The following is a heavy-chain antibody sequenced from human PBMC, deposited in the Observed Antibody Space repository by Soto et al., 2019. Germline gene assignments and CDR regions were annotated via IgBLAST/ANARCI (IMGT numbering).Heavy chain of an antibody. CDR3: ARLGTRYYCSGMEV. J-gene: IGHJ6*01. D-gene: IGHD7-27*01. V-gene: IGHV2-70*01. Sequence: VRPTEALTLTLTFGGCSLITNEMCVSWIRQPPGKALEWLALIDWDDDKYYSTSLKTRLTISKDTSKNQVVLTMTNMDPVDTASYYCARLGTRYYCSGMEVWGQGTTVPVFS. CDR1: GCSLITNEMC. CDR2: IDWDDDK.